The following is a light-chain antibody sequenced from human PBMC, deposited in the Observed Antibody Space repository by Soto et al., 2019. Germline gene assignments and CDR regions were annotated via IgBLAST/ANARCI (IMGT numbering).Light chain of an antibody. V-gene: IGKV1-6*01. J-gene: IGKJ1*01. Sequence: AVQMTQSPSSLSASVGDRVTITCRASQDIRTELGWYQQKAGRAPNLLIYGASTLQGGVPSRFSGSGSGTDFTLTISSLQPEDFATYYCLQDYNYPRTFGQGTKVDIK. CDR1: QDIRTE. CDR2: GAS. CDR3: LQDYNYPRT.